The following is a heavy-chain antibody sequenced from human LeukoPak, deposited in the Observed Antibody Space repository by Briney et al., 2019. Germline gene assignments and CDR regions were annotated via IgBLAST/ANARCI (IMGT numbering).Heavy chain of an antibody. D-gene: IGHD2-2*01. J-gene: IGHJ5*02. V-gene: IGHV4-38-2*02. Sequence: SETLSLTCGVSGYSISSGYQWAWIRQSPGKGLEWIGSIYHSGSAHYNPSLKSRVTIPVETSKNQFSLNIYSVTAADTAVYYCARDPRWLTPDCTSTSCYENYFDPWGQGTLVTVSS. CDR1: GYSISSGYQ. CDR3: ARDPRWLTPDCTSTSCYENYFDP. CDR2: IYHSGSA.